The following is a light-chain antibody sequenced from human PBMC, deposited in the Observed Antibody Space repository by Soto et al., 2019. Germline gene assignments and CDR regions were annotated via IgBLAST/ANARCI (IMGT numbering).Light chain of an antibody. J-gene: IGKJ4*01. CDR3: QQADISQLT. V-gene: IGKV1-12*01. Sequence: DIQMTQSPSSVSASVGDRVTITCRASQAIGDWLAWYQQKPGKAPNLLIYATSTLQSGAPSRFSGRGSETEFSLTISSLQPEDFPTYYCQQADISQLTFGGGTRVEI. CDR2: ATS. CDR1: QAIGDW.